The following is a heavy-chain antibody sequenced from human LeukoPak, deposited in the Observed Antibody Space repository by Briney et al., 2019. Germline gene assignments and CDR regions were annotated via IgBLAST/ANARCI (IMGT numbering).Heavy chain of an antibody. V-gene: IGHV4-59*01. Sequence: SETLSLTCTVSGGSISTYWWSWIRQPPGKGLEWIGYVFDSGGTNYNPSLKSRVTISVDTSKKQFSLRLSSVTAADTAVYYCAKGYSSGWNYFDYWGLGTLVTVSS. CDR1: GGSISTYW. J-gene: IGHJ4*02. CDR2: VFDSGGT. D-gene: IGHD6-25*01. CDR3: AKGYSSGWNYFDY.